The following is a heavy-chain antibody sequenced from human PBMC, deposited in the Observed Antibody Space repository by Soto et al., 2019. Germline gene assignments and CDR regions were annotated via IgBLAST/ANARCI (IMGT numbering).Heavy chain of an antibody. Sequence: SVKVSCKASGGTFSSYTISWVRQAPGQGLEWMGRIIPILGIANYAQKFQGRVTITADKSTSTAYMELSSLRSEDTAVYYCARDWDRMYYYDSSGYYRGLDPWGQGTLVTVSS. D-gene: IGHD3-22*01. CDR1: GGTFSSYT. CDR2: IIPILGIA. CDR3: ARDWDRMYYYDSSGYYRGLDP. V-gene: IGHV1-69*04. J-gene: IGHJ5*02.